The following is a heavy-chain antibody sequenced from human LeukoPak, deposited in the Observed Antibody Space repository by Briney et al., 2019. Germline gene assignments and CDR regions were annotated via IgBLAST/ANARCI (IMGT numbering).Heavy chain of an antibody. CDR2: ISYDGSNK. CDR3: ARDRSPTGYSSSWCDY. Sequence: QTGGSLRLSSAASGFTFSSYAMHWVRQAPGKGLEWVAVISYDGSNKYYADSVKGRFTISRDNSKNTLYLQMNSLRAEDTAVYYCARDRSPTGYSSSWCDYWGQGTLVTVSS. V-gene: IGHV3-30-3*01. CDR1: GFTFSSYA. D-gene: IGHD6-13*01. J-gene: IGHJ4*02.